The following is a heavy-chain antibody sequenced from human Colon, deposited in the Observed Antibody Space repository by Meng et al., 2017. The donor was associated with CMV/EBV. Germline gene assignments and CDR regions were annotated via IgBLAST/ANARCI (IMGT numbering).Heavy chain of an antibody. CDR2: INSDGSST. V-gene: IGHV3-74*01. CDR3: AREGGGTIAPRDLDY. CDR1: GFTFSTYW. D-gene: IGHD6-6*01. J-gene: IGHJ4*02. Sequence: GESLKISCATSGFTFSTYWMHWVRQVPGKGLVWVSRINSDGSSTSYADSVKGRFTISRDNAKNTLYLQMNSLRAEDTAVYYCAREGGGTIAPRDLDYWGQGTLVTVSS.